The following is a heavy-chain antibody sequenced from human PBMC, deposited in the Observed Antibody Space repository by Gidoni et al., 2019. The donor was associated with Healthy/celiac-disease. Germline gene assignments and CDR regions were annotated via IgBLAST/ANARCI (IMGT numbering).Heavy chain of an antibody. CDR3: AKARPLYCTNGVCPIDY. J-gene: IGHJ4*02. CDR2: ISGSGGST. D-gene: IGHD2-8*01. Sequence: EVQLLVSGGGLVQPGGSLRLSCAAPGFTFSSYAMSWVRQAPVKGLEWVAAISGSGGSTYYADSVKGRFTISRDNSKNTLYLQMNSLRAEDTAVYYCAKARPLYCTNGVCPIDYWGQGTLVTVSS. V-gene: IGHV3-23*01. CDR1: GFTFSSYA.